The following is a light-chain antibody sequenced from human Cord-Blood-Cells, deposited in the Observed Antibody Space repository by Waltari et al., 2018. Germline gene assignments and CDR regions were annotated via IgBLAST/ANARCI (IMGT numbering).Light chain of an antibody. V-gene: IGKV3-11*01. J-gene: IGKJ5*01. CDR1: QSVSSY. Sequence: ELVLTQSPDTLSLSPGERATLSCRASQSVSSYLAWYQQKPGQAPRLLIYDASNRATGIPARFSGSGSGTDFTLTISSLEPEDFAVYYCQQRSNWPITFGQGTRLEIK. CDR3: QQRSNWPIT. CDR2: DAS.